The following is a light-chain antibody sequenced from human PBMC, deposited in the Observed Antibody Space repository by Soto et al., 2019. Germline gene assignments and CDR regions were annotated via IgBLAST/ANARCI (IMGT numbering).Light chain of an antibody. Sequence: QSALTQPASVSGSPGQSITISCTGTSSDVGGYNYVSWYQQHPGKAPKLMIYDVSNRPSGVSNRFSGSKSGNTASLTISGLQAEDEADYYCRSYTTSTTWVFGGGTKLT. CDR2: DVS. J-gene: IGLJ3*02. CDR3: RSYTTSTTWV. V-gene: IGLV2-14*03. CDR1: SSDVGGYNY.